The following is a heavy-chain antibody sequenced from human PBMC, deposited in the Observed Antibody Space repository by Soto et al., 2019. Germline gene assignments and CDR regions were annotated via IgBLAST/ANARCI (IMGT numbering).Heavy chain of an antibody. D-gene: IGHD3-10*02. CDR2: LYNGVNT. Sequence: QVHESGPGLVRPSETLSLTCTVSGGAVTSNTYYWAWIRQPPGKKLEVIGTLYNGVNTYYNPSXXXXXXXXXXXXXXXXXXXXXXXXXXXXXVYYCVXXIPDYQLYVFETWGQGTWVTVSS. CDR3: VXXIPDYQLYVFET. J-gene: IGHJ3*02. V-gene: IGHV4-39*01. CDR1: GGAVTSNTYY.